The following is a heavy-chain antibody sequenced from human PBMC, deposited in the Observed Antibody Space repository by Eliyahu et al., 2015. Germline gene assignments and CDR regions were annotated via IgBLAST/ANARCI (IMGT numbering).Heavy chain of an antibody. CDR2: VYHSGST. J-gene: IGHJ4*02. CDR3: YSYGSGGSDY. D-gene: IGHD3-10*01. Sequence: QVQLQESGPGMVKPSGTLSLTCAVSGGSVSRSYWWNWVRQPPGKGLEWIGEVYHSGSTNYNPSLESRVTISVDKSKNQFSLKLASVTAADTAIYYCYSYGSGGSDYWGQGTLVTVSS. CDR1: GGSVSRSYW. V-gene: IGHV4-4*02.